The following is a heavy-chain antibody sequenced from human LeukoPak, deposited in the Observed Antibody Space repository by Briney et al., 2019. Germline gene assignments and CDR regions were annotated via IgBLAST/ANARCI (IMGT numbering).Heavy chain of an antibody. CDR3: AREPIVGVHFDY. CDR1: GFTFSSYS. V-gene: IGHV3-21*01. CDR2: ISSSSSYI. D-gene: IGHD1-26*01. J-gene: IGHJ4*02. Sequence: GGSLRLSCAASGFTFSSYSMNWVRQAPGKGLEWVSSISSSSSYIYYADSVKGRFTISRENAKNTLYLQMNSLRAEDTAVYYCAREPIVGVHFDYWGQGTLVTVSS.